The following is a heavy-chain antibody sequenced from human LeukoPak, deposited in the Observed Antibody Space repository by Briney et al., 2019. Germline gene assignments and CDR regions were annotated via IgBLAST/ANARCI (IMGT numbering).Heavy chain of an antibody. CDR1: GYTFTSYG. CDR3: AREDNGGATDDGFDV. D-gene: IGHD3-16*01. V-gene: IGHV1-18*01. Sequence: ASVKVSCKASGYTFTSYGISWVRQAPGQGLEWMGWISVYNGNTNYGQNLQGRVTMTTDTPTSTAYMELRSLRSDDTAVYYCAREDNGGATDDGFDVWGHGTVVTVSS. CDR2: ISVYNGNT. J-gene: IGHJ3*01.